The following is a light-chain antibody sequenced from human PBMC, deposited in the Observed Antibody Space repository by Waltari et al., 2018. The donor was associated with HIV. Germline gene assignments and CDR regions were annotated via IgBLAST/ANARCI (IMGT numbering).Light chain of an antibody. V-gene: IGKV3-15*01. Sequence: DILMTQSPATLSVSPGERATLSCRASQSVSSNLAWYHQKPGQALRLLIYGASTRATGIPARFSGSGAGTEFTLTISSLQSEDFAVYYCQQYNNWPPAFGQGTKVEIK. CDR2: GAS. CDR3: QQYNNWPPA. CDR1: QSVSSN. J-gene: IGKJ1*01.